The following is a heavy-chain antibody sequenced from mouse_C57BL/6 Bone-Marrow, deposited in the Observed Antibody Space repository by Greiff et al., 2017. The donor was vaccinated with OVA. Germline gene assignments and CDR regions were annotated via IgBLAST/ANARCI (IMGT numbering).Heavy chain of an antibody. CDR1: GYTFTDYY. Sequence: VHVKQSGPVLVKPGASVKMSCKASGYTFTDYYMNWVKQSHGKSLEWIGVINPYNGGTSYNQKFKGKATLTVDKSSSTAYMELNSLTSEDSAVYYCARGGPYFDYWGQGTTLTVSS. V-gene: IGHV1-19*01. CDR2: INPYNGGT. J-gene: IGHJ2*01. D-gene: IGHD3-3*01. CDR3: ARGGPYFDY.